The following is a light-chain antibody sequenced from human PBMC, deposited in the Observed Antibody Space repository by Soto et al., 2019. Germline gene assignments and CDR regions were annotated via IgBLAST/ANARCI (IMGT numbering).Light chain of an antibody. V-gene: IGKV1-5*03. Sequence: DIQMTQSPSTLSASGGDRATITCRASQSISTWLAGYQQKPGKAPKLLIYTSSSLESWVPSRFSGSVSGTVFTLSISSLQPDWFSTEYCQRYYGYLTFGQGNKVEIK. CDR2: TSS. CDR3: QRYYGYLT. CDR1: QSISTW. J-gene: IGKJ1*01.